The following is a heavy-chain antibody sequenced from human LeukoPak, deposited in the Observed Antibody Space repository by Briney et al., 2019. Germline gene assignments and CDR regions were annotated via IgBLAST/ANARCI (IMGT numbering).Heavy chain of an antibody. CDR1: GFTFSSYE. D-gene: IGHD3-16*01. CDR2: ISSSGSTI. J-gene: IGHJ4*03. V-gene: IGHV3-48*03. CDR3: ASLRVPGYFDY. Sequence: PGGSLRLSCAASGFTFSSYEMNWVRQAPGKGLEWVSYISSSGSTIYYADSVKGRFTISRDNAKNSLYLQMNSLRAEDTAVFYCASLRVPGYFDYWGQGTLVTVSS.